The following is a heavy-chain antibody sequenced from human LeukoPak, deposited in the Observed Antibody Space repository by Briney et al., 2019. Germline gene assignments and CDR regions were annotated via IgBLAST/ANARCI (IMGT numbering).Heavy chain of an antibody. D-gene: IGHD2-21*01. V-gene: IGHV3-23*01. J-gene: IGHJ4*02. CDR2: ISGSGGST. Sequence: GGSLRLSCAASGFTFSSYAMSWVRQAPGKGLEWVSAISGSGGSTYYADSVKGRFTISRDNSKNTLYLQMNSLRAEDTAVYYCAKDSGGVLWWWAPFDYWGQGALVTVSS. CDR3: AKDSGGVLWWWAPFDY. CDR1: GFTFSSYA.